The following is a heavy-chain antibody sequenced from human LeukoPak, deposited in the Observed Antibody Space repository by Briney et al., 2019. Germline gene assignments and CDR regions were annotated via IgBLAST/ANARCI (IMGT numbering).Heavy chain of an antibody. CDR1: GYTFTSYG. D-gene: IGHD3-16*01. Sequence: GASVKVSCKASGYTFTSYGISWVRQAPGQGLEWMGWISAYNGNTNYAQKLQGRVTMTTDTSTSTAYMELRSLRSDDTAVYYCAREDDYDYVWPSAYWGQGTLVTVSS. J-gene: IGHJ4*02. V-gene: IGHV1-18*01. CDR3: AREDDYDYVWPSAY. CDR2: ISAYNGNT.